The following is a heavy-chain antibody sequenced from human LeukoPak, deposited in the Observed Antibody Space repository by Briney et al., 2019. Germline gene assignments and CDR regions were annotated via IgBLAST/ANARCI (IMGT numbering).Heavy chain of an antibody. CDR3: ARSPRLGRYGYGPWELPVSYFDY. V-gene: IGHV4-59*08. J-gene: IGHJ4*02. Sequence: SETLSLTCTVSGGSISSYHWSWIRQPPGKGLEWIGYIYYSGSTNYNPSLKSRVTISVDTSKNQFSLKLSSVTAAETAVYYCARSPRLGRYGYGPWELPVSYFDYWGQGTLVTVSS. CDR2: IYYSGST. CDR1: GGSISSYH. D-gene: IGHD1-26*01.